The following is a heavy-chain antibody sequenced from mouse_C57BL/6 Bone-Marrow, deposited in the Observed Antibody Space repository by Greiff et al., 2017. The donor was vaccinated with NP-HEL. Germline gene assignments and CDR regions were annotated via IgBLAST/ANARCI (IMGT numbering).Heavy chain of an antibody. D-gene: IGHD1-1*01. CDR1: GYSITSDY. J-gene: IGHJ1*03. Sequence: EVKVEESGPGLAKPSQTLSLTCSVTGYSITSDYWNWIRKFPGNKLEYMGYISYSGSTYYNPSPKSRRSITRDTSKNQYYLQLNSVTNADTAAYYCGRQLLVRPGYFDVWGTGTTVTVSS. V-gene: IGHV3-8*01. CDR2: ISYSGST. CDR3: GRQLLVRPGYFDV.